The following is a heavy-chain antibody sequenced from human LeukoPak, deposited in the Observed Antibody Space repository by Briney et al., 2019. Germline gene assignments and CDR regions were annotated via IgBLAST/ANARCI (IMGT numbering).Heavy chain of an antibody. J-gene: IGHJ4*02. Sequence: ASVKVSCKASGYTFTSYGISWVRQAPGQGLEWMGWINPNSGGTNYAQKFQGRVTMTRDTSISTAYMELSRLRSDDTAVYYCARVGYCSGGSCYWSSSLDYWGQGTLVTVSS. D-gene: IGHD2-15*01. CDR1: GYTFTSYG. CDR3: ARVGYCSGGSCYWSSSLDY. CDR2: INPNSGGT. V-gene: IGHV1-2*02.